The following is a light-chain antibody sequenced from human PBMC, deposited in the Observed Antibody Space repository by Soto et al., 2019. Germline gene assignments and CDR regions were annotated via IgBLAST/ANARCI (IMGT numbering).Light chain of an antibody. J-gene: IGLJ3*02. CDR3: AAWDDSLNGNWV. CDR2: SNN. CDR1: SSNIGSNT. V-gene: IGLV1-44*01. Sequence: QSVLTQPPSASETPGQRVTSSCSGSSSNIGSNTVNWYQQLPGTAPKLLIYSNNQRPSGVPDRFSGSKSGTSASLAISGLQSEDEADYYCAAWDDSLNGNWVFGGGTNLTVL.